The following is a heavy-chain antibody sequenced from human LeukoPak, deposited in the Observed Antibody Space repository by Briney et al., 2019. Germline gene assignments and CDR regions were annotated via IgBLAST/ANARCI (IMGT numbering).Heavy chain of an antibody. CDR2: INHSGST. Sequence: ETLSLTCAVYGGSFSGYYWSWIRQPPGKGLEWIGEINHSGSTNYNPSLKSRVTISVDTSKNQFSLKLSSVTAADTAVYYCARVTVTGPSDAFDIWGQGTMVTVSS. V-gene: IGHV4-34*01. D-gene: IGHD4-17*01. CDR3: ARVTVTGPSDAFDI. CDR1: GGSFSGYY. J-gene: IGHJ3*02.